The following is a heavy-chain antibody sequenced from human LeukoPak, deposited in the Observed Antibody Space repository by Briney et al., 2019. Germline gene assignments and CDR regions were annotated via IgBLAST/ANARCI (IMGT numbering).Heavy chain of an antibody. Sequence: GSLRLSCVASGFTLSNYAMSWIRQPPGKGLEWIGYIYYSGSTNYNPSLKSRVTMSVDTSKNQFSLKLSSVTAADTAVYYCARTLGYCSGGSCNGDAFDIWGQGTMVTVSS. CDR1: GFTLSNYA. CDR2: IYYSGST. CDR3: ARTLGYCSGGSCNGDAFDI. V-gene: IGHV4-59*01. J-gene: IGHJ3*02. D-gene: IGHD2-15*01.